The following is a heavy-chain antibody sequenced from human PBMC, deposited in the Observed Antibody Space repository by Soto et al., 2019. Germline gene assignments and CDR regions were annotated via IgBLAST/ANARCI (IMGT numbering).Heavy chain of an antibody. CDR3: AKALRFTFTTGYYMDV. CDR2: ISGSGST. J-gene: IGHJ6*03. D-gene: IGHD3-16*01. V-gene: IGHV3-23*01. Sequence: EVQLFESGGGLVQPGGSLRLSCAASGFTVSSYAMSWVRQAPGKGLEWVSVISGSGSTYSADSVKGRFTISRDSSKNTVYLQMKSLRAEDTAVYYCAKALRFTFTTGYYMDVWGRGTTVTVSS. CDR1: GFTVSSYA.